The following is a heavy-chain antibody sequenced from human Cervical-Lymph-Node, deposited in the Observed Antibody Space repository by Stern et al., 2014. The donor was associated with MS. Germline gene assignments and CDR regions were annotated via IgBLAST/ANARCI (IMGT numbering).Heavy chain of an antibody. CDR3: ASPLTATSVPFGYYGMDV. V-gene: IGHV1-69*01. D-gene: IGHD4-17*01. J-gene: IGHJ6*02. Sequence: MQLVESGAEVKKPGSSVKVSCKASGGTFSNYATSWVRPAPGQGLEWMGGVVPFFGKPHYAHKFQGRVTITADDSTSQSYLDLSSLRSEDTAVYYCASPLTATSVPFGYYGMDVWGQGTTVTVS. CDR2: VVPFFGKP. CDR1: GGTFSNYA.